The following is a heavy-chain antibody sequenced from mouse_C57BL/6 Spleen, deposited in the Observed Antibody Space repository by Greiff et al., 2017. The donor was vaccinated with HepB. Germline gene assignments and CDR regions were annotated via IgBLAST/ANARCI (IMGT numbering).Heavy chain of an antibody. CDR3: ARVSNYVYYYAMDY. Sequence: QVQLKQSGAELVKPGASVKISCKASGYAFSSYWMNWVKQRPGKGLEWIGQIYPGDGDTNYNGKFKGKATLTADKSSSTAYMQLSSLTSEDSAVYFCARVSNYVYYYAMDYWGQGTSVTVSS. D-gene: IGHD2-5*01. CDR2: IYPGDGDT. V-gene: IGHV1-80*01. CDR1: GYAFSSYW. J-gene: IGHJ4*01.